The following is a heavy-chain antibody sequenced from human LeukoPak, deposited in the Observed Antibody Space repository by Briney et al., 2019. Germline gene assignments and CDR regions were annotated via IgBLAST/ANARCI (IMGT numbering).Heavy chain of an antibody. J-gene: IGHJ4*02. V-gene: IGHV3-33*06. CDR2: IWNDGTDK. CDR3: AKTIAAAWN. Sequence: GGSLRLSCATSGFTFSHYGMHWVRQAPGKGLEWVAVIWNDGTDKYYGDSVKGRFTISRDNSKNTVYLQMNSLRVEDTAVYYCAKTIAAAWNWGQGTLVTVSS. D-gene: IGHD6-13*01. CDR1: GFTFSHYG.